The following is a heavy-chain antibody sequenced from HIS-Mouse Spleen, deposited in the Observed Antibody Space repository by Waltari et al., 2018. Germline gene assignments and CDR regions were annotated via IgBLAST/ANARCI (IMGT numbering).Heavy chain of an antibody. V-gene: IGHV4-39*07. Sequence: QLQLQESGPGLVKPSETLSLTCTVSGGSISSSSYYWGWIRQPPGKGLGGIGGIYYSGSTYYNPALKSRVTISVDTSKNQFSLKLSSVTAADTAVYYCAREIPYSSSWYDWYFDLWGRGTLVTVSS. D-gene: IGHD6-13*01. CDR1: GGSISSSSYY. CDR2: IYYSGST. J-gene: IGHJ2*01. CDR3: AREIPYSSSWYDWYFDL.